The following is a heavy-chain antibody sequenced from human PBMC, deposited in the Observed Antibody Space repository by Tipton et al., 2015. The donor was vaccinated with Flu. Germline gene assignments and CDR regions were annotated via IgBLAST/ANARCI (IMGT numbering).Heavy chain of an antibody. V-gene: IGHV3-23*01. CDR2: ISVTTGGT. Sequence: SLRLSCKGSRLTFKSYAMSWARQAPGKGLQWVSGISVTTGGTYYADSVKGRFTISRDSSKNTLFLQMNSLRPDDTAVYYCTNAGGHVYSGYPYYFYAMDVWRQGTTVSVAS. CDR3: TNAGGHVYSGYPYYFYAMDV. D-gene: IGHD5-12*01. J-gene: IGHJ6*02. CDR1: RLTFKSYA.